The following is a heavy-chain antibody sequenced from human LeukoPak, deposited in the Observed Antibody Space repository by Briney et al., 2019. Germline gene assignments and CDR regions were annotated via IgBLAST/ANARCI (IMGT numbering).Heavy chain of an antibody. CDR3: ARDKSLDY. J-gene: IGHJ4*02. CDR2: VHYSGST. CDR1: GGSISSNSYS. V-gene: IGHV4-39*07. Sequence: SETLSLTCTVSGGSISSNSYSWAWIRKPPGKGLEWIGSVHYSGSTYYNPSLKSRVTISVDRSKNQFSLKLSSVTAADTAVYYCARDKSLDYWGQGTLVTVSS.